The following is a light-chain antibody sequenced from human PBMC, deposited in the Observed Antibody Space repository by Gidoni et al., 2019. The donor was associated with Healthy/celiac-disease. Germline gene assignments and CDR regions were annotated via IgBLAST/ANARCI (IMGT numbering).Light chain of an antibody. CDR3: QQRSNWPPT. Sequence: LVSTQSLATLSLSPGERATLSCRASPSVSSYLAWYQQKPGQAPRLLIYDASNRATGIPARFSGSGSGTDFTLTISSLEPEDFAVYYCQQRSNWPPTFGQXTRLEIK. J-gene: IGKJ5*01. CDR2: DAS. CDR1: PSVSSY. V-gene: IGKV3-11*01.